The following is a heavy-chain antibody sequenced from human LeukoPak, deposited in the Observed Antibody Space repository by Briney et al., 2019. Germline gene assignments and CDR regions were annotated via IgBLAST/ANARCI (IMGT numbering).Heavy chain of an antibody. V-gene: IGHV4-39*01. CDR2: IYYSGSA. CDR3: ARHQRDVVVVPAAIRVYNWFDP. D-gene: IGHD2-2*02. J-gene: IGHJ5*02. CDR1: GFSLSTSGVG. Sequence: SGPTLVKPTQTLTLTCTFSGFSLSTSGVGVGWIRQPPGKGLEWIGSIYYSGSAYYNPSLKSRVTISVDTSKNQFSLKLTSVTASDTAVYYCARHQRDVVVVPAAIRVYNWFDPWGQGTLVTVSS.